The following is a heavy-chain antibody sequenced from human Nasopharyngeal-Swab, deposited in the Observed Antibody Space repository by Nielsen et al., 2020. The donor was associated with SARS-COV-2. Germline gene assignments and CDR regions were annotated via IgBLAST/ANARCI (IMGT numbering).Heavy chain of an antibody. CDR1: GGSISSGDYY. CDR3: ARDGFWGRGYSYGWDY. V-gene: IGHV4-30-4*01. CDR2: IYYSGST. Sequence: SETLSLTCTVSGGSISSGDYYWSWIRQPPGKGLEWIGYIYYSGSTYYNPSLESRVTISVDTSKNQFSLKLSSVTAADTAVYYCARDGFWGRGYSYGWDYWGQGTLVTVSS. J-gene: IGHJ4*02. D-gene: IGHD5-18*01.